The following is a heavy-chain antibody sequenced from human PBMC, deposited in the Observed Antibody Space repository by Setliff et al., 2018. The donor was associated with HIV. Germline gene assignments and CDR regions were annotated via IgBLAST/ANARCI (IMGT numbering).Heavy chain of an antibody. Sequence: GSLRLSCAASGFTFSNAWMSWVRQAPGKGLEWVSHISSSGGTINYADSVRGRFNISRDNAENSLYLEINNVRVEDTAVYYCAKHWDYFDYWGQGTLVTVSS. J-gene: IGHJ4*02. CDR3: AKHWDYFDY. CDR1: GFTFSNAW. V-gene: IGHV3-11*01. D-gene: IGHD7-27*01. CDR2: ISSSGGTI.